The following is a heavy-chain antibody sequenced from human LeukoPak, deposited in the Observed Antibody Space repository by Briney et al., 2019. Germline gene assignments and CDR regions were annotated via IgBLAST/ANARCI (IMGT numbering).Heavy chain of an antibody. CDR1: GYSISSGYY. Sequence: SGTLSLTCTVSGYSISSGYYWGWIRQPPGKGLEWIGSIYHSGSTYYNPSLKSRVTISVDTSKNQFSLKLSSVTAADTAVYYCASAPEGKLAYYYGVDVWGQGTTVTVSS. J-gene: IGHJ6*01. V-gene: IGHV4-38-2*02. CDR2: IYHSGST. CDR3: ASAPEGKLAYYYGVDV. D-gene: IGHD2-21*01.